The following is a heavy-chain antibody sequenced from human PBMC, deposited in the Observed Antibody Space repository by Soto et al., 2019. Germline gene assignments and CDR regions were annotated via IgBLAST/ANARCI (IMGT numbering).Heavy chain of an antibody. V-gene: IGHV1-69*08. CDR2: IIPILGIA. D-gene: IGHD1-1*01. CDR1: GGTFSSYT. CDR3: VRDGPLTHHDSYIYY. Sequence: QVQLVQSGAEVKKPGSSVKVSCKASGGTFSSYTISWVRQAPGQGLEWMGRIIPILGIANYAQKFQGRVTITADKSTSTAYMELSSLRSEDTAVYYCVRDGPLTHHDSYIYYWGQGTLVTVSS. J-gene: IGHJ4*02.